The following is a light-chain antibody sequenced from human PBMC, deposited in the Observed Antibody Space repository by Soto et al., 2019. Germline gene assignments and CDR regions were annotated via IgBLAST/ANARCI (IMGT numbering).Light chain of an antibody. CDR1: QTVSSTY. CDR2: GAS. Sequence: IVLTQSPVTLSLSPGETAPLSCRASQTVSSTYLAWYQHKPGRAPRLLIDGASSRAAGIPDRFSGSGSGTDFTLTISRLEPEDLAVYYCQQYDYLVTFGQGTKVDIK. CDR3: QQYDYLVT. V-gene: IGKV3-20*01. J-gene: IGKJ1*01.